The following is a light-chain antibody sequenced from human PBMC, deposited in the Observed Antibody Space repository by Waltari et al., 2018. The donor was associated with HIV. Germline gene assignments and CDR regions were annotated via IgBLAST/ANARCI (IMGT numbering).Light chain of an antibody. V-gene: IGKV3-20*01. CDR3: QQYGSSPPIT. J-gene: IGKJ5*01. CDR1: QSVSSIY. CDR2: GAS. Sequence: EIVLTQSPGTLSLSPGESATLSCRASQSVSSIYLAWYQQKPGQAPRLLIYGASSRATGIPDRFSGSGSGTDFTLTISRLEPEDFAVYYCQQYGSSPPITFGQGTRLEIK.